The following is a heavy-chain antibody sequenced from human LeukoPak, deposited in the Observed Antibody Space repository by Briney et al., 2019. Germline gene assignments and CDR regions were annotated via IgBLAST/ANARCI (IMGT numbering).Heavy chain of an antibody. D-gene: IGHD2-21*02. Sequence: SETLSLTCTVSGGSISSYYWSWIRHPPGKGLEWIGYIYSRGSTLYNPSLESRVTISVDTSKNHFSLKLSSVTAADTAVFYCARWWSCGGDCYFLDSWGQGTLVTVSS. CDR3: ARWWSCGGDCYFLDS. J-gene: IGHJ4*02. V-gene: IGHV4-59*01. CDR1: GGSISSYY. CDR2: IYSRGST.